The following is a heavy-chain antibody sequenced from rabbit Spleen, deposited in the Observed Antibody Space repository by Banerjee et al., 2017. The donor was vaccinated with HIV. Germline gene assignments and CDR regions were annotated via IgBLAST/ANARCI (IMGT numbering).Heavy chain of an antibody. Sequence: QEQLEESGGDLVKPEGSLTLTCTASGFSFSSSYYMCWVRQAPGKGLEWIGCINSSSGSTWYASWVKGRFIMSRTSSTKVTLQMTSLTAADTATYFCARDLVTVIGWNFGLWGQGTLVTVS. V-gene: IGHV1S45*01. J-gene: IGHJ4*01. CDR3: ARDLVTVIGWNFGL. CDR1: GFSFSSSYY. CDR2: INSSSGST. D-gene: IGHD1-1*01.